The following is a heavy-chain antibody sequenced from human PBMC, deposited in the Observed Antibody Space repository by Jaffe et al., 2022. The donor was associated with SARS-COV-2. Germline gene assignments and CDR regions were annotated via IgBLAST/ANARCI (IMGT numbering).Heavy chain of an antibody. D-gene: IGHD1-26*01. J-gene: IGHJ5*01. CDR1: GFTFSSIS. Sequence: EVQLVESGGGLVKPGGSLTLSCAASGFTFSSISMNWVRQTPGKGLEWVSSLSSNSEHILYADSVKGRFTISRDNAQNSLYLQMNSLRAEDTAVYYCARGETRGSNIGFDSWGQGILVTVSS. CDR2: LSSNSEHI. V-gene: IGHV3-21*06. CDR3: ARGETRGSNIGFDS.